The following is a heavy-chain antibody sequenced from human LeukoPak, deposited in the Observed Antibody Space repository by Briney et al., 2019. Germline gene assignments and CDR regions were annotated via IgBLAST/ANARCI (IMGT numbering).Heavy chain of an antibody. V-gene: IGHV3-74*01. CDR2: INSDGSST. CDR1: GFTFSSYW. D-gene: IGHD3-3*01. CDR3: AREVGYDPSWWFDP. Sequence: GGSLRLSCAASGFTFSSYWMHWVRQAPGKGLVWVSRINSDGSSTSYADSVKGRFTISRDNAKNTLYLQMNSLRAGDTAVYYCAREVGYDPSWWFDPWGQGTLVTVSS. J-gene: IGHJ5*02.